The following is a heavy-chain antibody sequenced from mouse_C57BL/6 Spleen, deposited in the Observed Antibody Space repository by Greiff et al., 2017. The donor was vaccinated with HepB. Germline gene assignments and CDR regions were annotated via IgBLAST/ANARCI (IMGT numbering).Heavy chain of an antibody. J-gene: IGHJ4*01. D-gene: IGHD2-5*01. CDR1: GFTFSSYA. Sequence: EVKLMESGEGLVKPGGSLKLSCAASGFTFSSYAMSWVRQTPEKRLEWVAYISSGGDYIYYADTVKGRFTISRDNARNTLYLQMSSLKSEDTAMYYCTRDWYYSNYYYYAMDYWGQGTSVTVSS. CDR3: TRDWYYSNYYYYAMDY. V-gene: IGHV5-9-1*02. CDR2: ISSGGDYI.